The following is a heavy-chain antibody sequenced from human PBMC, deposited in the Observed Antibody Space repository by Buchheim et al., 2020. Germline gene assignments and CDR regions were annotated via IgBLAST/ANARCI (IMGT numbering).Heavy chain of an antibody. Sequence: EVQLVESGGGLVQPGGSLRLSCAASGFTFSSYWMSWVRQAPGKGLEWVANIKQDGSEKYYVDSVKGRFTISRDNAKNSLYLQMNSLRAEDTAVYYCARDDSSSWYNYYYMDVWGNGTT. CDR3: ARDDSSSWYNYYYMDV. J-gene: IGHJ6*03. V-gene: IGHV3-7*01. CDR1: GFTFSSYW. CDR2: IKQDGSEK. D-gene: IGHD6-13*01.